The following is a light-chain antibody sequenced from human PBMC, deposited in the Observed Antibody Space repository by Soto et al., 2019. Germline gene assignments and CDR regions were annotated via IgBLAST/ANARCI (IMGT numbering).Light chain of an antibody. CDR1: QNINSW. CDR2: DAS. V-gene: IGKV1-5*02. CDR3: QQYDSYSPRT. J-gene: IGKJ1*01. Sequence: DIQMTQSPSTLSASVGDRVTNICRASQNINSWVAWYQQKPGKAPKALIYDASSLESGVPSRFSGSGSGTYFTLTITSLQPDDFATYYCQQYDSYSPRTFGQGTKVDIK.